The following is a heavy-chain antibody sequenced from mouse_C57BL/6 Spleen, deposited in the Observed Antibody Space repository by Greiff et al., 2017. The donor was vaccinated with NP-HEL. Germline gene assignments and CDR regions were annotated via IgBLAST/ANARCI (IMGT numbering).Heavy chain of an antibody. D-gene: IGHD2-3*01. CDR3: ATIYDCYYYFDY. CDR2: INPNSGTT. J-gene: IGHJ2*01. CDR1: GYSFTDYN. V-gene: IGHV1-39*01. Sequence: VQLQQSGPELVKPGASVKLSCKASGYSFTDYNMNWVKQSNGKSLEWLGVINPNSGTTSYNQKFKGKATLTVDQSSSTAYMQLNSLTSEDSAVYYCATIYDCYYYFDYWGQGTTLTVAS.